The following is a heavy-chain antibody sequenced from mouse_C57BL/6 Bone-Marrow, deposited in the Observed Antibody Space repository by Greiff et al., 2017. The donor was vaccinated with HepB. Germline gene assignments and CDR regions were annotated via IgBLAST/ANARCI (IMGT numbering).Heavy chain of an antibody. V-gene: IGHV1-85*01. D-gene: IGHD1-1*01. Sequence: QVQLQQSGPELVKPGASVKLSCKASGYTFTSYDINWVKQRPGQGLEWIGWIYPRDGSTTYNEKFKGKATLTVDTSSSTAYMELHSLTSEDSAVYFCARRISPHYYGSSFLFAYWGQGTLVTVSA. J-gene: IGHJ3*01. CDR3: ARRISPHYYGSSFLFAY. CDR2: IYPRDGST. CDR1: GYTFTSYD.